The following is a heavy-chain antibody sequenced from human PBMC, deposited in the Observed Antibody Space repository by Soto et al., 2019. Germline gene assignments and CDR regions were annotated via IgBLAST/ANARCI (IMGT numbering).Heavy chain of an antibody. CDR2: MNPNSGNT. Sequence: QVQLVKSGAEVKKPGASVKVSCKAPGYTFPSYDINWVGQATGKGLEWMGWMNPNSGNTGYAQRFQGRVTMTRNTSISTAYMELSSLRSEDTAVYYCARGRADDFDYWGQGTLVTVSS. V-gene: IGHV1-8*01. CDR3: ARGRADDFDY. J-gene: IGHJ4*02. CDR1: GYTFPSYD.